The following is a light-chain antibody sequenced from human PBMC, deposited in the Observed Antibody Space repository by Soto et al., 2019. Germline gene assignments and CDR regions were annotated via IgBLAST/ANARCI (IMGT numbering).Light chain of an antibody. CDR3: VQRIEAPRR. J-gene: IGKJ4*02. CDR1: QSLVLSDDGNTY. V-gene: IGKV2-40*01. Sequence: IVLTQTPHSVTVTSGEPASFSXRSSQSLVLSDDGNTYFDWXLQKXGXSPNXXXDTXSYLASGGPDRLSGSGSGTDFTLNIIRMDAADVGVYYSVQRIEAPRRFGGGT. CDR2: TXS.